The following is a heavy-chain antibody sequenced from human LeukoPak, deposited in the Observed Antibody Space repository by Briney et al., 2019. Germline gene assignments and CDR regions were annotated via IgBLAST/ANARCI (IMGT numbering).Heavy chain of an antibody. D-gene: IGHD4-23*01. Sequence: GASVKVSCKASGYTFTTYGLSWVRQAPGQGLEWLGWISTYDDNIKYAQSLQGRLTLTIDTSTSTAYMELRSLRSDDTAMYYCARDRRVGYRRPIFSSNSPFDYWGQGTLVTVSS. V-gene: IGHV1-18*01. CDR3: ARDRRVGYRRPIFSSNSPFDY. CDR1: GYTFTTYG. CDR2: ISTYDDNI. J-gene: IGHJ4*02.